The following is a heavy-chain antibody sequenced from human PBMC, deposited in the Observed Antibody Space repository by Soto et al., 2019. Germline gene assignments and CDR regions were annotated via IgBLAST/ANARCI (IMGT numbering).Heavy chain of an antibody. CDR3: ARFDYGDYSADY. Sequence: PSETLSLTCAVYGGSFSGYYWSWIRQPPGKGLEWIATIFYSGSGYYNPSLKSRITISIDEPKNQFSLKLRSVTAADTAVYYCARFDYGDYSADYWGQGALVTVSS. D-gene: IGHD4-17*01. CDR2: IFYSGSG. CDR1: GGSFSGYY. V-gene: IGHV4-34*12. J-gene: IGHJ4*02.